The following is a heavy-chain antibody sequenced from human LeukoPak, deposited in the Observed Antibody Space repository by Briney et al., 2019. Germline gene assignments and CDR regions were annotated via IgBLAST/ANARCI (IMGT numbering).Heavy chain of an antibody. D-gene: IGHD6-19*01. V-gene: IGHV3-23*01. J-gene: IGHJ4*02. CDR2: ISDRGDNK. CDR1: GFTFSSHA. CDR3: AKSSRYGTGWYGRIDY. Sequence: GGSLRLSCAASGFTFSSHAMSWVRQDPGRRLEWVSAISDRGDNKQYTDSVKGRLTISRDNSKNTLYLQMNSLRADDTAVYYCAKSSRYGTGWYGRIDYWGQGTPVTVS.